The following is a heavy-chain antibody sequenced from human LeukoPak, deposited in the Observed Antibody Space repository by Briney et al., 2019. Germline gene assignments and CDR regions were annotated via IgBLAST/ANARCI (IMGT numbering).Heavy chain of an antibody. Sequence: ASVKDSCKASGYIFSKFGISWVRQTPGQGLEWMGWISPYNDNTNYAQKFQGRVTLTTDTSTDTAYMELRNLRFDDMGVYYCAREPSGLLFDYWGQGTLVTVSS. CDR2: ISPYNDNT. D-gene: IGHD6-25*01. V-gene: IGHV1-18*03. CDR1: GYIFSKFG. J-gene: IGHJ4*02. CDR3: AREPSGLLFDY.